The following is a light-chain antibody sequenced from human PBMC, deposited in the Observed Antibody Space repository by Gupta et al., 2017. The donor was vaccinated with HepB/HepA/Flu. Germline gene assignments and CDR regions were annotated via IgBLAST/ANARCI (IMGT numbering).Light chain of an antibody. Sequence: QSALTQPAPVSGSPGQSIPIPCTGTSSDVGGYNYVSWYQQHPVKAPKLMIYDVRNRPSGVSNRVSGSKSGNTASLTISGLQAEDEADYYCSAYTSSSVVFGGGTKLTVL. V-gene: IGLV2-14*03. J-gene: IGLJ2*01. CDR2: DVR. CDR1: SSDVGGYNY. CDR3: SAYTSSSVV.